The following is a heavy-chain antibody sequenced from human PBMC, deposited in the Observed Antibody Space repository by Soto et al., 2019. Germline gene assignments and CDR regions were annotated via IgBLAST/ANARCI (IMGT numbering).Heavy chain of an antibody. Sequence: GESLKISCKCSGYTFTSYWISWVRPMPGEGLEWMGAIYPGDSDTRYSPSFLGQVTISADKSIETTYLQWSSLKASDTAIYFCASSVLVTSTMNYFDLWGQGTLVTVS. J-gene: IGHJ4*02. D-gene: IGHD2-8*02. CDR3: ASSVLVTSTMNYFDL. CDR1: GYTFTSYW. CDR2: IYPGDSDT. V-gene: IGHV5-51*01.